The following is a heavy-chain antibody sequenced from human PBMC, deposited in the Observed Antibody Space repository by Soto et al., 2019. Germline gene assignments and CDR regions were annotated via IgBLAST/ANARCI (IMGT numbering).Heavy chain of an antibody. D-gene: IGHD3-10*01. J-gene: IGHJ6*02. CDR2: IWRDGSDN. CDR1: GFTLSSYG. V-gene: IGHV3-33*01. CDR3: AADRRGVNYGMWV. Sequence: QMQLVESGGGVVQPGVSLRRSCAASGFTLSSYGMHWVRQAPGKGLEWAAVIWRDGSDNYYADSVTGRFTISRDNSTNTLYLQMNRLRVEGTAVYYCAADRRGVNYGMWVWCQGNTVSVSS.